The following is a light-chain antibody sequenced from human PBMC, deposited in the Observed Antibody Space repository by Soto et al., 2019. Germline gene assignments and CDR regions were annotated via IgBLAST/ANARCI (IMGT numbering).Light chain of an antibody. V-gene: IGKV4-1*01. CDR2: WAS. Sequence: DIVMTQSPDSLAVSLGERATVNCKSSQSVLYSSNNMNYLAWYQQKPGQPPKLLIYWASTRESGVPDRFSGSGSGTDFNLTISSLQAEDVAVYYCQQYYSFPLTFGGGTKVEIK. CDR1: QSVLYSSNNMNY. CDR3: QQYYSFPLT. J-gene: IGKJ4*01.